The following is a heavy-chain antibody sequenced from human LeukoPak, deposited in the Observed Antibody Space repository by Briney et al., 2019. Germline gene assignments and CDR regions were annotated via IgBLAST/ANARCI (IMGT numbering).Heavy chain of an antibody. Sequence: SETLSLTCAVSGYSISSGYYWGWIRQPPGKGLEWIGSIYHSGSTYYNPSLKSRVTISVDTSKNQFSLKLSSVTAADTAVYYCARMESSSWYYFDYWGQGTLLTVSS. J-gene: IGHJ4*02. CDR2: IYHSGST. V-gene: IGHV4-38-2*01. D-gene: IGHD6-13*01. CDR1: GYSISSGYY. CDR3: ARMESSSWYYFDY.